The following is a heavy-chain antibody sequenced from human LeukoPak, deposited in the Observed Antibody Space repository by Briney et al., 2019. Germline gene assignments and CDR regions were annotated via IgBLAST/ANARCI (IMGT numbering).Heavy chain of an antibody. J-gene: IGHJ6*03. D-gene: IGHD3-3*01. CDR3: ARATAGAYDFWSGFYYYYMDV. V-gene: IGHV1-18*01. CDR1: GYTFTSYG. Sequence: ASVKVSCKASGYTFTSYGISWVRQAPGQGLEWMGWISAYNGNTNYAQKLQGRVTMTTDTSTSTAYMELRSLRSDDTAVYYCARATAGAYDFWSGFYYYYMDVWGKGTTVTVSS. CDR2: ISAYNGNT.